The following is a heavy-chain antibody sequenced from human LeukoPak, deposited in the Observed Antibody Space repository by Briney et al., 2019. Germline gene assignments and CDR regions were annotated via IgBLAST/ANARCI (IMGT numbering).Heavy chain of an antibody. D-gene: IGHD3-3*01. Sequence: ASVKVSCKASGYTFTGYYMHWVRQAPGQGLEWMGWINPNSGGTNYAQKFQGRVTMTRDTSISTAYMELSRLRSDDTAVYYCARDRGYDFWSGYYTPPFDYWGQGTLLTVSS. V-gene: IGHV1-2*02. CDR1: GYTFTGYY. CDR3: ARDRGYDFWSGYYTPPFDY. J-gene: IGHJ4*02. CDR2: INPNSGGT.